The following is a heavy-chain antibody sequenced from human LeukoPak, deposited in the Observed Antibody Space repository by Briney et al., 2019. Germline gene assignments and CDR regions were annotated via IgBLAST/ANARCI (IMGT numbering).Heavy chain of an antibody. Sequence: ASVKVSCKASGYTFTGYYMHWVRQAPGQGLEWMGWINPNSGGTNYAQKFQGRVTMTRDTSISTAYMELSRLRSDDTAVCYCARELRDSSGYYLSYWGQGTLVTVSS. CDR3: ARELRDSSGYYLSY. J-gene: IGHJ4*02. CDR2: INPNSGGT. V-gene: IGHV1-2*02. D-gene: IGHD3-22*01. CDR1: GYTFTGYY.